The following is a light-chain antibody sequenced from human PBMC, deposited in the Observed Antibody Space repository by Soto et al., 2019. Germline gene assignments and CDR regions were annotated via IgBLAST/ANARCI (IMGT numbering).Light chain of an antibody. Sequence: EIVLTQSPGTLSVSPGESATISCKASESIYINSFAWYYQTPGQPPRLLIYGASTRDTGIPYRFSGSGSGTDFVLSIGRLEVDDSGIYYCQQYGASPFTFGPGTRVDI. J-gene: IGKJ3*01. V-gene: IGKV3-20*01. CDR1: ESIYINS. CDR3: QQYGASPFT. CDR2: GAS.